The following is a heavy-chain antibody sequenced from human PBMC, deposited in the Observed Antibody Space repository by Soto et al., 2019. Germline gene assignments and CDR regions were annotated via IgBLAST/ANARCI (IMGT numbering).Heavy chain of an antibody. J-gene: IGHJ4*02. Sequence: PGGSLRLSCAASGFTFSNYAMSGVRQAPGKGLEWVSGITSSGGSTYYADSVKGRFTISRDNSKNTLFLQMNGLRAEDTAVYYCAKDKPGTTSFDYWGQGTLVTVSS. D-gene: IGHD1-1*01. V-gene: IGHV3-23*01. CDR3: AKDKPGTTSFDY. CDR2: ITSSGGST. CDR1: GFTFSNYA.